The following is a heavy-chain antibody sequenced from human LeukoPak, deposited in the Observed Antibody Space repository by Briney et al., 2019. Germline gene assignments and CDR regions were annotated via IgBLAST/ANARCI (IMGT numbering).Heavy chain of an antibody. CDR1: GFTFTGYY. CDR2: INLNNGGT. Sequence: ASVKVSCKTSGFTFTGYYMNWVRQAPGQGLEWMGWINLNNGGTKFAQKFQGWVTMTRDTSSGTAYLDLSSLTSDDTAVYYCARGRRILGGPENAGDFFDYWGQGTLVIVSS. J-gene: IGHJ4*01. V-gene: IGHV1-2*04. CDR3: ARGRRILGGPENAGDFFDY. D-gene: IGHD3-16*01.